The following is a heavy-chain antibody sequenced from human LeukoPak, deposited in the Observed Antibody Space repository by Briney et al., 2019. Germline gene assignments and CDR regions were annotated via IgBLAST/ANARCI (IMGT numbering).Heavy chain of an antibody. J-gene: IGHJ3*02. CDR3: AKDFSPPPPRRYYYGSGSYRSSPLASDAFDI. Sequence: GGSLRLSCAASGFTFSSYSMLWVRQAPGKGLEWVAFIRYDGSNKYYADSVKGRFTISRDNSKNTLYLQMNSLRAEDTAVYYCAKDFSPPPPRRYYYGSGSYRSSPLASDAFDIWGQGTMVTVSS. CDR1: GFTFSSYS. V-gene: IGHV3-30*02. D-gene: IGHD3-10*01. CDR2: IRYDGSNK.